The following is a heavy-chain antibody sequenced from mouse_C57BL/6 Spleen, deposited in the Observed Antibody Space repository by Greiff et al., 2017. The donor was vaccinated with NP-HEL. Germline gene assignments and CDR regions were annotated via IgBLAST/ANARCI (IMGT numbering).Heavy chain of an antibody. CDR1: GYTFTDYN. D-gene: IGHD2-4*01. CDR3: ARSAYDYDVYYFDY. J-gene: IGHJ2*01. CDR2: INPNNGGT. Sequence: EVQLQQSGPELVKPGASVKMSCKASGYTFTDYNMHWVKQSHGKSLEWIGYINPNNGGTSYNQKFKGKATLTVNKSSSTTYMELRSLTSEDSAVYYYARSAYDYDVYYFDYWGQGTTLTVSS. V-gene: IGHV1-22*01.